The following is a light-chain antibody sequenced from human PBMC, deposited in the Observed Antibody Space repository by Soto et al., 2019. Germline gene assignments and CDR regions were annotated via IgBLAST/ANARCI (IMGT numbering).Light chain of an antibody. J-gene: IGLJ1*01. CDR2: DVA. Sequence: VLTQPASVSGSPGQSITISCTGNSSDVGAYNFVSWYQHYPDKAPKVVIYDVANRPSGVSYRFSASKSGNTASLTISGLQAEDEADYYCMSFTSSNTYVFGTGTKVTVL. CDR1: SSDVGAYNF. V-gene: IGLV2-14*03. CDR3: MSFTSSNTYV.